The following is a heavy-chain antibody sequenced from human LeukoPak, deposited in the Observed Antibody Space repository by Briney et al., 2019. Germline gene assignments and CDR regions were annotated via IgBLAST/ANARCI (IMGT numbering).Heavy chain of an antibody. V-gene: IGHV4-39*01. D-gene: IGHD3-22*01. CDR3: VHSSGYYSVDY. CDR1: GGSISSSSYY. Sequence: SDTLSLTCTVSGGSISSSSYYWCWIRQPPGKGLEWIGSIYYSGSTYYNPSLKSRVTISVDTSKNQFSLKLSSVTAADTAVYYCVHSSGYYSVDYWGQGTLVTVSS. CDR2: IYYSGST. J-gene: IGHJ4*02.